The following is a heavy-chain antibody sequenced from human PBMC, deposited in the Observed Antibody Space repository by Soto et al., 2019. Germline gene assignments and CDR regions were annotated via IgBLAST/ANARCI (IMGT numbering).Heavy chain of an antibody. V-gene: IGHV4-34*01. CDR2: INHSGST. D-gene: IGHD2-15*01. Sequence: SETLSLTCAVYGGSFSGYYWSWIRQPPGKGLEWIGEINHSGSTNYNPSLKSRVTISVDTSKNQFSLKLSSVTAADTAVYYCASRVVVVVAATPSSWFDPWGQGTLVTVSS. CDR3: ASRVVVVVAATPSSWFDP. CDR1: GGSFSGYY. J-gene: IGHJ5*02.